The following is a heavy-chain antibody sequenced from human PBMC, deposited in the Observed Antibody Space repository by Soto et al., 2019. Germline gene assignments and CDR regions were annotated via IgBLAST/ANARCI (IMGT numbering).Heavy chain of an antibody. CDR3: ARTLKPESIFHX. CDR2: IYYSGTT. J-gene: IGHJ4*02. CDR1: GGSISSVGYY. Sequence: ASDTLSLTCTVSGGSISSVGYYWSWIRQYPGKGLELIGYIYYSGTTYYNPSLKSRVTISVDTSKNQLSLKLSFVTAADTAVYYCARTLKPESIFHXWGQGTLVTVSX. V-gene: IGHV4-31*03. D-gene: IGHD3-3*02.